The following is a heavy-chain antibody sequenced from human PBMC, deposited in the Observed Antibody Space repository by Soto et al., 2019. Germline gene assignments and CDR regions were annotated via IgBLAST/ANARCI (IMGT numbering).Heavy chain of an antibody. J-gene: IGHJ6*02. CDR1: GGTFSSYA. V-gene: IGHV1-69*12. CDR2: IIPIFGTA. D-gene: IGHD3-22*01. CDR3: ANYYDSSGYPLSGMDV. Sequence: QVQLVQSGAEVKKPGSSVKVSCKASGGTFSSYAISWVRQAPGQGLEWMGGIIPIFGTANYAQKFQGRVTITADESTSTGYMELSSLRSEDTAVYYCANYYDSSGYPLSGMDVWGQGTTVTVSS.